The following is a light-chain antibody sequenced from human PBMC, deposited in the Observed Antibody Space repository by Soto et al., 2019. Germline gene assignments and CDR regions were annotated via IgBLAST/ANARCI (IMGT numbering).Light chain of an antibody. CDR3: QQHNTYPWT. CDR1: QDIRSY. Sequence: DIQLTQSPSFLSASVGDRVTITCRASQDIRSYLVWYQQRPGTAPKVLISRASRLQAGVPSRVSGSGSGTELTLTITSLQPEDFATYYCQQHNTYPWTFGQGTKVEI. J-gene: IGKJ1*01. CDR2: RAS. V-gene: IGKV1-9*01.